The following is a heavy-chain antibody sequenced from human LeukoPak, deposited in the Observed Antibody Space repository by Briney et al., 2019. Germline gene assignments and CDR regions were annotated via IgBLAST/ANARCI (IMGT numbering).Heavy chain of an antibody. D-gene: IGHD3-10*01. CDR1: GGSISSGGYS. Sequence: SQTLSLTCAVSGGSISSGGYSWSWIRQPPGKGLEWIGYIYHSGSTYYNPSLKSRVTISVDRSKNQFSLKLSSVTAADTAVYYCARGGGLWFGELLHNYYGMDVWGQGTTVTVSS. J-gene: IGHJ6*02. CDR2: IYHSGST. V-gene: IGHV4-30-2*01. CDR3: ARGGGLWFGELLHNYYGMDV.